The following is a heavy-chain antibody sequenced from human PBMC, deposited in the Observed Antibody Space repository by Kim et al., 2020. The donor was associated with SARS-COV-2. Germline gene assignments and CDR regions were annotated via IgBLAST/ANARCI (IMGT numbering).Heavy chain of an antibody. D-gene: IGHD3-3*01. CDR1: GFTFSSDG. V-gene: IGHV3-30*18. CDR3: AKEGWAANEWSKSAIYYFDY. CDR2: ISYDGSNK. Sequence: GGSLRLSCAASGFTFSSDGMHWVRQAPGKGLEWVAVISYDGSNKYYADSVKGRFTISRDNSKNTLYLQMNSLRAEDTAVYYRAKEGWAANEWSKSAIYYFDYWGQETLVTVSS. J-gene: IGHJ4*02.